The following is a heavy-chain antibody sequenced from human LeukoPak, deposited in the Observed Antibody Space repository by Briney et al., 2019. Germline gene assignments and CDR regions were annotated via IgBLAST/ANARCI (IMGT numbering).Heavy chain of an antibody. D-gene: IGHD5-12*01. J-gene: IGHJ4*02. CDR2: ISGSGGST. CDR3: AKRVPLVATIGYYFDY. V-gene: IGHV3-23*01. Sequence: GGSLILSCAASGFTFSSYAMSWVRQAPGKGLEWVSAISGSGGSTYYADSVKGRFTISRDNSKNTLYLQMNSLRAEDTAVYYCAKRVPLVATIGYYFDYWGQGTLVTVSS. CDR1: GFTFSSYA.